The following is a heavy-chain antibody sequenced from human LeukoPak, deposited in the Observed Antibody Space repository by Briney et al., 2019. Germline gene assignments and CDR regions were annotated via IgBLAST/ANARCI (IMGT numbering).Heavy chain of an antibody. CDR1: GDSFSSDNAA. D-gene: IGHD6-13*01. CDR2: TYHRSTWYD. J-gene: IGHJ4*02. V-gene: IGHV6-1*01. CDR3: TREVAGTGGFDY. Sequence: SQTLSLTCAISGDSFSSDNAAWNWIRQSPSRGLEWLGRTYHRSTWYDDYVVSVRSRLTITPDISKNQVSLQLNSVTPEDTAVYYCTREVAGTGGFDYWGQGITVTVSS.